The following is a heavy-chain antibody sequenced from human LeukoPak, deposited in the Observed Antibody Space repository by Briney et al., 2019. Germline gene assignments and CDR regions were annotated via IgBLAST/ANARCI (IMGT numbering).Heavy chain of an antibody. CDR3: ARHSGAGTGFVY. CDR1: GGSTSSYY. D-gene: IGHD6-19*01. J-gene: IGHJ4*02. CDR2: IYYSGIT. Sequence: PSGTLSLTCTVSGGSTSSYYWSWIRQPPGKGLEWIGYIYYSGITNYNPSLKSRLTISIDTPKNQFSLKLSSVTAADTAVYYCARHSGAGTGFVYWGQGTLVT. V-gene: IGHV4-59*08.